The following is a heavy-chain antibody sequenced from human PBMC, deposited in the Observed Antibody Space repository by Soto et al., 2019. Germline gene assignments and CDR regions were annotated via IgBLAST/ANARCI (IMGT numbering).Heavy chain of an antibody. CDR1: GGSIMSSSY. Sequence: SETLSLTCTVSGGSIMSSSYLGWIRQPPGKGLEWIGSIYSTGNTYYNPSLNSQVTISVDTSKNQFSLNVISVTAADTAVYYCRRSSRYSTDVWGQGTTVTVSS. V-gene: IGHV4-39*01. D-gene: IGHD6-13*01. CDR3: RRSSRYSTDV. J-gene: IGHJ6*02. CDR2: IYSTGNT.